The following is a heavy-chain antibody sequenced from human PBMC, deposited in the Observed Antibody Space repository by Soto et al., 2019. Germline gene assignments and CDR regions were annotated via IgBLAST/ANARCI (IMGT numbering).Heavy chain of an antibody. V-gene: IGHV3-48*02. Sequence: GGSLRLSCVASGFSFRSYSMNWVRQAPGKGPEWVAYVSGSGNTQYYADSVKGRFTISRDIAKQSLYLQLNSLRDEDTAVYYCARDPKSGNQKLYFDYWGQGALVTVSS. CDR1: GFSFRSYS. CDR3: ARDPKSGNQKLYFDY. J-gene: IGHJ4*02. D-gene: IGHD1-26*01. CDR2: VSGSGNTQ.